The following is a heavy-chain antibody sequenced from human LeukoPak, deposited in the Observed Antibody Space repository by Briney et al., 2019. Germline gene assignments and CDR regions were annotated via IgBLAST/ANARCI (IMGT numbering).Heavy chain of an antibody. CDR2: TYYRSKWHS. Sequence: SQTLSLTCAISGDSVSSNSAAWNWIRQSPSRGLEWLGRTYYRSKWHSYYAPSVKSRITINPDTSKNQFSLQLKSVTPEDTAVYYCARMVGLVSDFWGQGTLVTVTS. CDR1: GDSVSSNSAA. J-gene: IGHJ4*02. CDR3: ARMVGLVSDF. D-gene: IGHD3-10*01. V-gene: IGHV6-1*01.